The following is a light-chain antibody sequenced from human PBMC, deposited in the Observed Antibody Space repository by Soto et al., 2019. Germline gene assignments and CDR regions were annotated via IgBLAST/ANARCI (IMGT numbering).Light chain of an antibody. J-gene: IGLJ2*01. CDR3: CSYAGSSTLI. Sequence: QSVLTQPASVSGSPGQSITISCTGTSSDVGSYNLVSWYQQHPGKAPKLMIYEGTKRPSGLSTRFSGSRSGNTASLTISGLQAEDEADYYCCSYAGSSTLIFGGGTQLTVL. V-gene: IGLV2-23*01. CDR1: SSDVGSYNL. CDR2: EGT.